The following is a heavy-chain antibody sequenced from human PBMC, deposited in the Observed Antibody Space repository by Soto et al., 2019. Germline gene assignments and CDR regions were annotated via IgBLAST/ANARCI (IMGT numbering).Heavy chain of an antibody. CDR3: AKGHSDSYYSFDY. J-gene: IGHJ4*02. CDR2: IRGSGGDT. V-gene: IGHV3-23*01. D-gene: IGHD3-22*01. Sequence: EVQLLESGGGLVQPGGSLRLSCAASGFTCSFCAMNWVRQAPGKGLEWVSSIRGSGGDTYYADSVKGRFTISSDYSKNTLHLQMNSLRVEDTAVYYCAKGHSDSYYSFDYWGQGTLVSVSS. CDR1: GFTCSFCA.